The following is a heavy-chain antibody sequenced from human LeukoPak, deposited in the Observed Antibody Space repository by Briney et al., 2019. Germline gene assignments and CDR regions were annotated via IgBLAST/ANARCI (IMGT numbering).Heavy chain of an antibody. J-gene: IGHJ5*02. CDR3: ARVGGMVYAQWFDP. D-gene: IGHD2-8*01. V-gene: IGHV1-3*01. Sequence: ASVKVSCKASGYTFTSYAMHWVRQAPGQRLEWMGWINAGNGNTKYSQKFQGRVTITRDTSASTAYMELSSLRSEDTAVYYCARVGGMVYAQWFDPWGQGTLSPSPQ. CDR2: INAGNGNT. CDR1: GYTFTSYA.